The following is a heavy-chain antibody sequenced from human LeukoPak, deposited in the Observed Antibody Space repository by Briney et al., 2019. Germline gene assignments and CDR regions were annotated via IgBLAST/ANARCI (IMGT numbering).Heavy chain of an antibody. D-gene: IGHD1-1*01. CDR2: ISNDGSNK. CDR3: ARDIGWNGDAFDI. J-gene: IGHJ3*02. CDR1: GFTFSSYG. V-gene: IGHV3-30*03. Sequence: GSLRLSCAASGFTFSSYGMHWVRQAPGKGLEWVAVISNDGSNKHYGDSVKGRFTISRDNSKNTLYLQMNSLRAEDTAVYYCARDIGWNGDAFDIWGQGTMVTVSS.